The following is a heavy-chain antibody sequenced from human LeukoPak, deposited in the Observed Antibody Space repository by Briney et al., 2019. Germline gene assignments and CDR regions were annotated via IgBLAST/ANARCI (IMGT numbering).Heavy chain of an antibody. CDR3: ARAIVVVVAPHQYYMDV. D-gene: IGHD2-15*01. Sequence: GGSLRLSCAASGFTFSSYAMHWVRQAPGKGLEWVAVISYDGSNKYYADSVKGRFTISRDNAKNSLYLQMNSLRAEDTAVYYCARAIVVVVAPHQYYMDVWGKGTTVTVSS. CDR1: GFTFSSYA. J-gene: IGHJ6*03. V-gene: IGHV3-30*04. CDR2: ISYDGSNK.